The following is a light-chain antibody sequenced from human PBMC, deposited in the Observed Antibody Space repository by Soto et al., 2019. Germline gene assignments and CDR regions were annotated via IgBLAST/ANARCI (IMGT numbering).Light chain of an antibody. V-gene: IGLV2-14*01. Sequence: QSVLTQPASVSGSPGQSITISCTGTSSDVGGSNYVSWYQQHPGKAPKLMIYDVSNRPSGVSNRFSGSKSGNTASLTISGLQAEDEADYYRSSYTSSNTLVFGGGTKLTVL. CDR3: SSYTSSNTLV. CDR1: SSDVGGSNY. CDR2: DVS. J-gene: IGLJ2*01.